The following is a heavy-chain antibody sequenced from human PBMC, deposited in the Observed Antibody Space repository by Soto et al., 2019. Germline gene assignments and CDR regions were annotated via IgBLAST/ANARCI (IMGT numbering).Heavy chain of an antibody. CDR2: ISWNIGSI. Sequence: PGGSLRLSCAASGFTFDDYAMHWVRQAPGKGLEWVSGISWNIGSIGYADSVKGRSTISRDNAKNSLYLQMNSLRAEDTALYYCAKASNYDILTGYYYFDYWGQGTLVTVST. V-gene: IGHV3-9*01. J-gene: IGHJ4*02. CDR1: GFTFDDYA. D-gene: IGHD3-9*01. CDR3: AKASNYDILTGYYYFDY.